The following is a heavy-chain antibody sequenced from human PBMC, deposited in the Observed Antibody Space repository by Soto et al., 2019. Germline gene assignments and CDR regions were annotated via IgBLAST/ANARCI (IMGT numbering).Heavy chain of an antibody. CDR2: IYSGGST. V-gene: IGHV3-NL1*01. CDR1: GFPFDSYG. J-gene: IGHJ3*02. CDR3: ARETHDAFDI. Sequence: GGSLRLSCVASGFPFDSYGIHWVRRAPGKGLEWVSVIYSGGSTYYADSVKGRFTISRDNSKNTLYLQMNSLRAEDTAVYYCARETHDAFDIWGQGTMVTVSS.